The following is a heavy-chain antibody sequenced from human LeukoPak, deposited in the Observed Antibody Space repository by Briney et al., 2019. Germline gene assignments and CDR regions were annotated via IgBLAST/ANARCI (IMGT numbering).Heavy chain of an antibody. D-gene: IGHD2-15*01. CDR2: IYPGDSNI. J-gene: IGHJ6*03. Sequence: GESLKISCKGSGYSFTSYWIGWVRQMPGKGLEWMGIIYPGDSNIRYSPSFQGQVTISADKSISTAYLQWSSLKASDTAIYYCARGYCGGGTCYPYYMDVWGKGSTVTVSS. CDR1: GYSFTSYW. V-gene: IGHV5-51*01. CDR3: ARGYCGGGTCYPYYMDV.